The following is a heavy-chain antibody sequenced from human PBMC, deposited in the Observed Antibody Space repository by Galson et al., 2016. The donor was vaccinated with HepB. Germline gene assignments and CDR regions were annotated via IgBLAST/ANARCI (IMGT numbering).Heavy chain of an antibody. CDR3: ARDQIDTVVVPTSIAFSSGCFDR. CDR2: ISYDGSNK. J-gene: IGHJ5*02. Sequence: SLRLSCAASGFTFSSYDMHWVRQAPGKGLEWEAVISYDGSNKYYSDSVKGRVTISRDNSKSTLYLQMNNLGAEDTAVYYCARDQIDTVVVPTSIAFSSGCFDRWGQGTLVTVSS. V-gene: IGHV3-30-3*01. D-gene: IGHD2-2*01. CDR1: GFTFSSYD.